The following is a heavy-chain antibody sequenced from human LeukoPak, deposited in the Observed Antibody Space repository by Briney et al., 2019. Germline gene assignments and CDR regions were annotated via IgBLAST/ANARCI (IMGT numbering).Heavy chain of an antibody. CDR2: ISGAGYNT. D-gene: IGHD1-26*01. CDR1: GFTFRNYA. Sequence: PGGTLRLSCAGSGFTFRNYAMSWVRQAPGKGLEWVSAISGAGYNTYYADSVKGRFTISRDNSKNTLYLQMNSLRAEDTAVYYCSGSGSYYLSLDPWGQGTLVTVSS. V-gene: IGHV3-23*01. J-gene: IGHJ5*02. CDR3: SGSGSYYLSLDP.